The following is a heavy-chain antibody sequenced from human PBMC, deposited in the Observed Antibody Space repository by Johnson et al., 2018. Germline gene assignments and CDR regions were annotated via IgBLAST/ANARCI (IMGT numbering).Heavy chain of an antibody. V-gene: IGHV1-8*01. CDR3: ARGFRDSSGKEYFQH. CDR1: GYTFASYD. J-gene: IGHJ1*01. D-gene: IGHD3-22*01. CDR2: MNPNSGNT. Sequence: VQLVESGAEVKKPGASXKVSCKASGYTFASYDINWVRQATRQGLEWMGWMNPNSGNTGYAQKFQGRVTMTRNTYIGTAYRELGSLRSDETAVYYCARGFRDSSGKEYFQHWGQGTVITVSS.